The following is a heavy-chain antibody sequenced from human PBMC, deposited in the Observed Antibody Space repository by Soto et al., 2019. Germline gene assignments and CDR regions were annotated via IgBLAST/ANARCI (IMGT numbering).Heavy chain of an antibody. V-gene: IGHV4-39*01. D-gene: IGHD4-17*01. Sequence: PSETLSLTCTVSAGSISSTNYYWGWIRQPPGKGLEWIGNIYYRGNTYYNPSLNSRVTISVDTSKNQFSLKLSSVTAAGTAVYYCASLRSTVVSFNYWGQGTLVTVSS. CDR1: AGSISSTNYY. CDR3: ASLRSTVVSFNY. CDR2: IYYRGNT. J-gene: IGHJ4*02.